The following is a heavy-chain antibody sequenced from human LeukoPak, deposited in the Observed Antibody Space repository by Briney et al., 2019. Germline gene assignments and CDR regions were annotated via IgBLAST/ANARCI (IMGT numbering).Heavy chain of an antibody. J-gene: IGHJ5*02. CDR3: ARHRYDYVWGSYRDWGGSLNWFDP. CDR2: INHSGST. V-gene: IGHV4-34*01. D-gene: IGHD3-16*02. CDR1: GGSFSGYY. Sequence: SETLSLTCAVYGGSFSGYYWSRIRQPPGKGLEWIGEINHSGSTNYNPSLKSRVTISVDTSKNQFSLKLSSVTAADTAVYYCARHRYDYVWGSYRDWGGSLNWFDPWGQGTLVTVSS.